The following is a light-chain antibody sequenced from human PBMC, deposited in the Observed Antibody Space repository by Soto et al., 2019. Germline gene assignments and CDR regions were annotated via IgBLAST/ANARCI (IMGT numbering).Light chain of an antibody. Sequence: ERVMTKYPATLAGSPGETVTLSCRSSQMLIGNLAWYQQKPGQAPRLLIFRASTRATGVPARFSGDGSGTDFTLTISRLEPEDYAVYYCHQYDVSPIPFGQGTRLEIK. CDR1: QMLIGN. CDR3: HQYDVSPIP. J-gene: IGKJ5*01. CDR2: RAS. V-gene: IGKV3-15*01.